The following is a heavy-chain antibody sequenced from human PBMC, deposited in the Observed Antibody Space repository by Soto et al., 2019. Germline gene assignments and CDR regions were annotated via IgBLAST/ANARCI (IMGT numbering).Heavy chain of an antibody. CDR2: ISAYNGNT. CDR3: ARTLGEYQLLSAGDY. Sequence: ASVKVSCKASGYTFTSYGISWVRQAPGQGLEWMGWISAYNGNTNYAQKLQGRVTMTTDTSTSTAYMELRSLRSDDTAVYYCARTLGEYQLLSAGDYWGQGTLVTVSS. J-gene: IGHJ4*02. V-gene: IGHV1-18*01. CDR1: GYTFTSYG. D-gene: IGHD2-2*01.